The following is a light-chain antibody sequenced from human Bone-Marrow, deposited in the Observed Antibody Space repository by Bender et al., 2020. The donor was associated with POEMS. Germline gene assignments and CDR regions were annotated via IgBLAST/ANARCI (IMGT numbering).Light chain of an antibody. V-gene: IGLV2-23*02. CDR3: CSYTSSFTWV. Sequence: QSALTQPASVSGSPGQSITISCTGISSEIGDHKFVSWYQNHPGKAPKLIIYEVTKRPSGVSNRFAGSKSGNTASLTISGLQAEDEADYYCCSYTSSFTWVFGGGTKLTVL. CDR2: EVT. CDR1: SSEIGDHKF. J-gene: IGLJ3*02.